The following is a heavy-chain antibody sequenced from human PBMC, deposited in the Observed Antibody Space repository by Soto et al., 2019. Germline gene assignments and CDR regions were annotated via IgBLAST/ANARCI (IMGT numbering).Heavy chain of an antibody. CDR3: ARGNHRSLHLWFFDL. V-gene: IGHV1-69*12. CDR2: IIPIFGTA. D-gene: IGHD1-26*01. J-gene: IGHJ2*01. Sequence: QVQLVQSGAEVKKPGSSVTVSCKASGGTFSSYTISWVRQAPGQGLEWMGGIIPIFGTANYAQKFQGRVTLTVDEYTITAYMELSSLRSEDTAVYYSARGNHRSLHLWFFDLWGRGTLVTVSS. CDR1: GGTFSSYT.